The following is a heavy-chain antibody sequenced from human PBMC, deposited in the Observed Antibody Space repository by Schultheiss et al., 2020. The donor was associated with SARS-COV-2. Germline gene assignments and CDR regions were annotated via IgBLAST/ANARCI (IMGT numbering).Heavy chain of an antibody. J-gene: IGHJ4*02. Sequence: GESLKISCAASGFTFSSYAMHWVRQAPGKGLEWVAVISYDGSKKYYADAVKGRFTISRDNSKNTLYLQMSSLRAEDTAVYYCARTPCDYGDCLIDYWGQGTLVTVSS. CDR2: ISYDGSKK. CDR1: GFTFSSYA. D-gene: IGHD4-17*01. CDR3: ARTPCDYGDCLIDY. V-gene: IGHV3-30-3*01.